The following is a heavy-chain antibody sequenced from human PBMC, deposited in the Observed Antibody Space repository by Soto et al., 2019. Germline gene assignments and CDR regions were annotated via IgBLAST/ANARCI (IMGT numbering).Heavy chain of an antibody. Sequence: VQLVQSGAEVKKPGSSVKVSCKASGGTFSSYAISWVRQAPGQGLEWMGGIIPISGTANYAQKFQGRVRITADESTSTAYMALSSLRSEDTAVYYCARSQGSSTSLEIYYYYYYGMDVWGQGTTVTVSS. V-gene: IGHV1-69*01. CDR1: GGTFSSYA. J-gene: IGHJ6*02. CDR3: ARSQGSSTSLEIYYYYYYGMDV. CDR2: IIPISGTA. D-gene: IGHD2-2*01.